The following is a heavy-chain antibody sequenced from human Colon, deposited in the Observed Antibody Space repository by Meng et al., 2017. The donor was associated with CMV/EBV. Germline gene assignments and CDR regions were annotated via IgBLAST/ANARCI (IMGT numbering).Heavy chain of an antibody. CDR3: VRDLAVFGVVSENF. D-gene: IGHD3-3*01. J-gene: IGHJ4*02. CDR1: GFTSSSYT. Sequence: GESLKISCTASGFTSSSYTMNWVRQAPGKGLEWVSSTSTSSTYIFYADSVKGRFTISRDNAKNLVSLQMNDLRAEDTALYYCVRDLAVFGVVSENFWGQGTLVTVSS. V-gene: IGHV3-21*06. CDR2: TSTSSTYI.